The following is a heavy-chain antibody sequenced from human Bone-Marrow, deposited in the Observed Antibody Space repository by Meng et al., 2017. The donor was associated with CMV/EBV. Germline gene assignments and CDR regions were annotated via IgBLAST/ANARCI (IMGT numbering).Heavy chain of an antibody. V-gene: IGHV3-11*01. CDR2: ISYSGETM. CDR3: ARGHYGMDV. J-gene: IGHJ6*02. CDR1: GGSFSGYY. Sequence: LSLTCAVYGGSFSGYYWSWIRQAPGKGLEWVSYISYSGETMDYVESVRGRFTISRDNAENSLFLQMNSLTVDDSAVYYCARGHYGMDVWGPGTTVTVSS.